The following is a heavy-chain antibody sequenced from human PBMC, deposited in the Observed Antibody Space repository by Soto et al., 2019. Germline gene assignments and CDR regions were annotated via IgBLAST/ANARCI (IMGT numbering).Heavy chain of an antibody. CDR2: IYWDDDK. J-gene: IGHJ4*02. CDR1: GFSLSTSGGG. V-gene: IGHV2-5*02. D-gene: IGHD3-10*01. CDR3: AHRVPYYWIDY. Sequence: QITLKESGPTLIKPTQTLTLTCTFSGFSLSTSGGGVAWIRQPPGKALEWLALIYWDDDKRYSPALKSRLTITNYPSKSQVVLTMTNVDPVDTATYYCAHRVPYYWIDYWGQGTLVTVSS.